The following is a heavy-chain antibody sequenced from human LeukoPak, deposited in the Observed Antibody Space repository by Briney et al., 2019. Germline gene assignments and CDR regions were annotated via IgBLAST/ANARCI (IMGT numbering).Heavy chain of an antibody. D-gene: IGHD3-10*01. Sequence: ASVKVSCKASGGTFSSYAISWARQAPGQGLEWMGGIIPIFGTANYAQKFQGRVTITTDESTSTAYMELSSLRSEDTAVYYCATFGEGAERAFDYWGQGTLSPSPQ. J-gene: IGHJ4*02. CDR1: GGTFSSYA. CDR3: ATFGEGAERAFDY. V-gene: IGHV1-69*05. CDR2: IIPIFGTA.